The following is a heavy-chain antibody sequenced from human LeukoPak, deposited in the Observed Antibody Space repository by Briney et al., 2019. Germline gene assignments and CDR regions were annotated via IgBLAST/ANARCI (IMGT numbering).Heavy chain of an antibody. CDR2: IYYSGST. CDR3: ARDRPPYCSSTSCYYYYYMDV. J-gene: IGHJ6*03. D-gene: IGHD2-2*01. Sequence: PSETLSLTCTVSGGSISSSSYYWGWIRQPPGKGLEWIGSIYYSGSTYYNPSLKSRVTMSVDTSKNQFSLKLSSVTAADTAVYYCARDRPPYCSSTSCYYYYYMDVWGKGTTVTISS. CDR1: GGSISSSSYY. V-gene: IGHV4-39*07.